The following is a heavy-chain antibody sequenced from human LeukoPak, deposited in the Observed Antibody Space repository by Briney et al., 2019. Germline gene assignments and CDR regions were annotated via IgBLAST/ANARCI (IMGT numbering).Heavy chain of an antibody. Sequence: TLSLTCAVSGVAISRGGYAWNWIRQPRGKGLEWIAYIYHSGTTYYNPSLKSRATISVDTSKNQFSLKLSSVTAADTAVYYCARGGAAFLWGQGTMVTVSS. D-gene: IGHD3-3*02. V-gene: IGHV4-30-4*07. CDR1: GVAISRGGYA. CDR3: ARGGAAFL. CDR2: IYHSGTT. J-gene: IGHJ3*01.